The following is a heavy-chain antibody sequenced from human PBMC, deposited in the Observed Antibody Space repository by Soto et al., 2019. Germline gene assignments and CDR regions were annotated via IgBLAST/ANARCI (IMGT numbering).Heavy chain of an antibody. J-gene: IGHJ4*02. Sequence: ASVKVSCKASGYTFTGHYIHWVRQAPGQGPEWMGEIGPASGDTRYAQKFQGRVTMTRDTSITTVYMELNNLSPDDTAVYYCGRGRSGQLVVFYWGQGTPVTVSS. V-gene: IGHV1-2*02. CDR3: GRGRSGQLVVFY. CDR2: IGPASGDT. CDR1: GYTFTGHY. D-gene: IGHD3-10*01.